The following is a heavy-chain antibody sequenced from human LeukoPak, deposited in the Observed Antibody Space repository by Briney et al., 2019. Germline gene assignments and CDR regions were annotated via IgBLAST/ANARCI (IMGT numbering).Heavy chain of an antibody. J-gene: IGHJ6*03. Sequence: GGSLRLSCAASGFSFSNFAMSWVRQAPGEGLEWVSAMSGSGYYTYYVESVKGRFTISRDNSKNTLYLHMNSLRADDTAVYYCAKMEGQRLYDYCMDVWGRGTTVTVSS. CDR1: GFSFSNFA. D-gene: IGHD3-3*01. V-gene: IGHV3-23*01. CDR3: AKMEGQRLYDYCMDV. CDR2: MSGSGYYT.